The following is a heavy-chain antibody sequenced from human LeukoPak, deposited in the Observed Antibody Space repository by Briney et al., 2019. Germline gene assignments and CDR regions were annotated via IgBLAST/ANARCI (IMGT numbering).Heavy chain of an antibody. CDR1: GFPFSSFA. CDR2: ISGIGGST. J-gene: IGHJ3*02. CDR3: AKSMWLPAAILNDAFDI. V-gene: IGHV3-23*01. Sequence: PGGSLRPSCAAPGFPFSSFAMSWVRQAPGKGLGWVSAISGIGGSTYYADSVKGRFTISRDNSKNTLYLQMNSLRAEDTAVYYCAKSMWLPAAILNDAFDIWGQGTMVTVSS. D-gene: IGHD2-2*02.